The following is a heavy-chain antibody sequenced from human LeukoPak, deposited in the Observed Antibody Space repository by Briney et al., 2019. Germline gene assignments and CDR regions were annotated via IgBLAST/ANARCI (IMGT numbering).Heavy chain of an antibody. CDR1: GGSITSGNNY. Sequence: SETLSLTCAVSGGSITSGNNYWSWIRQHPGTGLEWIGYIYYSGSTYYNPSLKSRVTISVDTSKNQFSLKLSSVTAADTAVYYCARDRPALDYYYYYMDVWGKGTTVTVSS. V-gene: IGHV4-31*11. J-gene: IGHJ6*03. CDR3: ARDRPALDYYYYYMDV. CDR2: IYYSGST.